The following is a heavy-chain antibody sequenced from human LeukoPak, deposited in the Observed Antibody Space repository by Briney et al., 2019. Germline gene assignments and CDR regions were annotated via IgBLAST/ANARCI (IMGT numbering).Heavy chain of an antibody. CDR1: GFTFSSYS. Sequence: GGSLRLSCAASGFTFSSYSMNWARQAPGKGLEWVSYISSGSSTIYYADSVKGRFTISRDNAKNSLYLQMNSLRAEDTAVYYCARGAGWYYFDYWGQGTLVTVSS. D-gene: IGHD6-19*01. V-gene: IGHV3-48*01. CDR3: ARGAGWYYFDY. CDR2: ISSGSSTI. J-gene: IGHJ4*02.